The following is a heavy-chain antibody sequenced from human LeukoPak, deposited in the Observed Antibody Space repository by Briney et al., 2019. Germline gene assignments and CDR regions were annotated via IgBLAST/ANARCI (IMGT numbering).Heavy chain of an antibody. CDR2: INPKSGGT. J-gene: IGHJ4*02. CDR1: GYTFTGYY. D-gene: IGHD3-22*01. V-gene: IGHV1-2*06. CDR3: ARGRNSVYYFNVVAPSYFDY. Sequence: VSVNVSCEASGYTFTGYYMHWVRQAPGQGLEWMGRINPKSGGTNYAQKFQGRVTITRDTSINTAYMDLSRLRSDDTAVYYCARGRNSVYYFNVVAPSYFDYWGQGTLVTVS.